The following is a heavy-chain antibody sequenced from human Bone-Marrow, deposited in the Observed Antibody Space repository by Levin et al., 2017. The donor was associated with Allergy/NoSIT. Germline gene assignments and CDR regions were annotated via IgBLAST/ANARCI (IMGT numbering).Heavy chain of an antibody. CDR3: AKERDAFDI. CDR2: ISYAGSNK. V-gene: IGHV3-30*18. CDR1: GFTFSNYD. J-gene: IGHJ3*02. Sequence: PGGSLRLSCAASGFTFSNYDMHWVRQAPGKGLECVAIISYAGSNKYYADSVKGRFTISRDNSKNTLYLQMNSLRAEDTAVYYCAKERDAFDIWGQGAMVTVSS.